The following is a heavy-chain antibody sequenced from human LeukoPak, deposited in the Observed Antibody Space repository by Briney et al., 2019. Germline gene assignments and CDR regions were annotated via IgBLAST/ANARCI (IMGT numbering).Heavy chain of an antibody. V-gene: IGHV4-30-2*01. J-gene: IGHJ4*02. CDR1: GGSISSGGYY. D-gene: IGHD1-26*01. CDR2: IYHSGST. Sequence: PSQTLSLTCTVSGGSISSGGYYWSWIRQPPGKGLEWIGYIYHSGSTYYNPSLKSRVTISVDRSKNQFSLKLSSVTAADTAVYYCARAPRYSGSYYGYFDYWGQGTLVTVSS. CDR3: ARAPRYSGSYYGYFDY.